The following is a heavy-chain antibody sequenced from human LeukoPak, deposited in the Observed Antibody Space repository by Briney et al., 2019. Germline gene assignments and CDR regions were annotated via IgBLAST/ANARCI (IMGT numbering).Heavy chain of an antibody. Sequence: SGTLSLTCAVSGGSISSSNWWSWVRQSPGKGLEWIGYIYYSGSTNYNPSLKSRVTISVDTSKNQFSLKLSSVTAADTAVYYCARDSRMGYSSSWYDPWFDPWGQGTLVTVSS. J-gene: IGHJ5*02. CDR2: IYYSGST. CDR1: GGSISSSNW. V-gene: IGHV4-4*02. CDR3: ARDSRMGYSSSWYDPWFDP. D-gene: IGHD6-13*01.